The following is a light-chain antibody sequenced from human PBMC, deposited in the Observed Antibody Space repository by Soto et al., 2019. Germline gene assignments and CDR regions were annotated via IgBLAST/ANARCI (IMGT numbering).Light chain of an antibody. CDR2: DAS. V-gene: IGKV1-5*01. J-gene: IGKJ1*01. CDR3: QQYNGYSRT. Sequence: DIQMTQSPSTLSASVGDRVTITCRASQSIGSSLAWYQQKPGKAPNLLISDASSLERGVPSRFSGSGSGTEFTITIRSLQPDDFATYYCQQYNGYSRTFGQGTKVEIK. CDR1: QSIGSS.